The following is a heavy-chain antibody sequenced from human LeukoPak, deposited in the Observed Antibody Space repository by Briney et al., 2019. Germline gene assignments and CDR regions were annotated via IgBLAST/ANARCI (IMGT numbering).Heavy chain of an antibody. Sequence: GGSLRLSCAASGFTFSNYVMSWVRQAPGKGLEWVSDVSGSGGRKYHADSVKGRFTISRDNSKNTLYLQMNSLRAEDTAVYYCAKGRGPAAVAPDYWGQGTLVTVSS. J-gene: IGHJ4*02. CDR3: AKGRGPAAVAPDY. V-gene: IGHV3-23*01. CDR2: VSGSGGRK. CDR1: GFTFSNYV. D-gene: IGHD2-2*01.